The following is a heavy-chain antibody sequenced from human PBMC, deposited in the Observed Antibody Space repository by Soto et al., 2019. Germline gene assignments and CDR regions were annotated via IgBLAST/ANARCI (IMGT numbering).Heavy chain of an antibody. J-gene: IGHJ5*02. CDR2: LSGSGTST. CDR1: GFSFVNYA. V-gene: IGHV3-23*01. Sequence: PGGSLRLSCAASGFSFVNYAMNWVRQAPGKGLEWVSGLSGSGTSTYYADSVKGRFTISRDNSRDTLFLQMNSLTADDTAVYYCPKANTKGAWFNPFDPWGQGALVTVSS. D-gene: IGHD6-19*01. CDR3: PKANTKGAWFNPFDP.